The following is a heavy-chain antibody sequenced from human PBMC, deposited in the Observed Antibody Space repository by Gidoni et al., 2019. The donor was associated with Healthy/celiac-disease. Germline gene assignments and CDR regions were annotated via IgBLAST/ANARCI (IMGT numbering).Heavy chain of an antibody. V-gene: IGHV3-11*05. CDR3: ARALNDYGDYGGWFDP. D-gene: IGHD4-17*01. CDR1: GFTFSDYY. J-gene: IGHJ5*02. Sequence: QVQLVESGGGLVKPGGSLRLSCAASGFTFSDYYMSWIRQAPGKGLEWVSYISSSSSYTNYADSVKGRFTISRDNAKNSLYLQMNSLRAEDTAVYYCARALNDYGDYGGWFDPWGQGTLVTVSS. CDR2: ISSSSSYT.